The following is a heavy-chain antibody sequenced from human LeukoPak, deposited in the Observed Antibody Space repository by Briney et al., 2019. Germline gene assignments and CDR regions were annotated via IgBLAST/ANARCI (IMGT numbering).Heavy chain of an antibody. Sequence: GASVKVSCKASGYTFTSYGISWVRQAPGQRLEWLGWISAYNGNTNYAQKLQGRVTMTTDTSTSTAYMELRSLRSDDTAVYYCARGSGWYGENYYYYYMDVWGKGTTVTVSS. V-gene: IGHV1-18*01. CDR1: GYTFTSYG. D-gene: IGHD6-19*01. CDR2: ISAYNGNT. J-gene: IGHJ6*03. CDR3: ARGSGWYGENYYYYYMDV.